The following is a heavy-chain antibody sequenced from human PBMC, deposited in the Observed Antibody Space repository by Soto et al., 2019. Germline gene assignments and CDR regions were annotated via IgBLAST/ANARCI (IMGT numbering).Heavy chain of an antibody. CDR1: GFSFGDYA. D-gene: IGHD6-6*01. Sequence: EVQLVESGGGLVEPGRSLRLSCTASGFSFGDYAVNWFRQAPGKGLEWVGFIRSRTYGGTPEYAASVKGRFTISRDDSKTIAYLQMNSLKAEDTAVYYCSRDYTSDSSDHYYSGMDGWGPWATVTVSS. V-gene: IGHV3-49*03. CDR2: IRSRTYGGTP. J-gene: IGHJ6*02. CDR3: SRDYTSDSSDHYYSGMDG.